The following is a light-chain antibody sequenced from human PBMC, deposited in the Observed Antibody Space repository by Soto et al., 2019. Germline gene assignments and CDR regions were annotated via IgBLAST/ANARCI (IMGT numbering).Light chain of an antibody. CDR2: AAS. J-gene: IGKJ4*01. V-gene: IGKV1-39*01. Sequence: DIQMTQSPSSLSASVGDRVTITCRASQSISSYLNWYQQKPGKAPKLLIYAASSLQSGVPPRFSGSGSGTDFTLSISSLQPEDFATYYCQQYNTYPLTFGGGTKVDIK. CDR1: QSISSY. CDR3: QQYNTYPLT.